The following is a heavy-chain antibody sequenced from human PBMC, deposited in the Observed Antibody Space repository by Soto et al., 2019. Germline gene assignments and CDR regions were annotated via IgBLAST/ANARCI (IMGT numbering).Heavy chain of an antibody. CDR1: GFMFSAYA. J-gene: IGHJ4*01. V-gene: IGHV3-30*04. Sequence: TGGSLRLSCAASGFMFSAYAMLWVRQAPGKGLEWVAAISYDGTNKYYADSVKGRFTISRDNSKNTLFLQMNSLRAEDTAVYYCARDPSPYTSGWYGVDFWGHGTLVTVSS. CDR2: ISYDGTNK. D-gene: IGHD6-19*01. CDR3: ARDPSPYTSGWYGVDF.